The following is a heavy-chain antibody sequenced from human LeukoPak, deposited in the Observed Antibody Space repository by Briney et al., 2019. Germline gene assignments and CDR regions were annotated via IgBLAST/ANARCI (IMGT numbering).Heavy chain of an antibody. Sequence: ASVKVSCKASGYTFTSYGISWVRQAPGQGLEWMGWISAYNGNTNYAQKLQGRVTMTTDTSTSTAYMELRSLRSDDTAVYYCARGRPTVVSSFGRYYMDVWGKGTTVTVSS. CDR3: ARGRPTVVSSFGRYYMDV. D-gene: IGHD4-23*01. V-gene: IGHV1-18*01. CDR2: ISAYNGNT. CDR1: GYTFTSYG. J-gene: IGHJ6*03.